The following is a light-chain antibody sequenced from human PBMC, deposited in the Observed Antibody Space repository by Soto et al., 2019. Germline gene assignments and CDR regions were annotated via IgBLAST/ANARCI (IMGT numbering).Light chain of an antibody. V-gene: IGLV1-40*01. CDR3: QSSDGSLSYV. Sequence: QSVLTQPPSVSGAPGQRVTISCTGSSSNIGAGYDVHWYQQLPGTAPKLLIYGNSNRPSGVPDRFSGSKSGTSASLAITGLQAEDEADYYCQSSDGSLSYVFGTGTKLTVL. CDR1: SSNIGAGYD. CDR2: GNS. J-gene: IGLJ1*01.